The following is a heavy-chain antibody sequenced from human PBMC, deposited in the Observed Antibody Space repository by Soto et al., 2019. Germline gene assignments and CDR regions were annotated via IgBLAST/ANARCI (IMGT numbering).Heavy chain of an antibody. CDR1: GFTFSSYS. V-gene: IGHV3-21*01. D-gene: IGHD3-9*01. Sequence: GGSLRLSCAASGFTFSSYSMNWVRQAPGKGLEWVSSISSSSSYIYYADSVKGRFTISRDNAKNSLYLQMNSLRAEDTAVYYCARGVFLTGFDYWGQGTLVTVSS. CDR2: ISSSSSYI. J-gene: IGHJ4*02. CDR3: ARGVFLTGFDY.